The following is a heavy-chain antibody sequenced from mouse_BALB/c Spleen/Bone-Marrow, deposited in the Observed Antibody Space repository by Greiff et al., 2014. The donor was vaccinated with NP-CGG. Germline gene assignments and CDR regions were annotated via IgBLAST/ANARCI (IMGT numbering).Heavy chain of an antibody. V-gene: IGHV1-5*01. CDR1: GYSFTGYW. J-gene: IGHJ2*01. D-gene: IGHD1-2*01. CDR3: SRLGHYYGDSFDY. Sequence: EVQLQQSGTVLARPGASVKMSCKASGYSFTGYWMHWVKQRPGQGLEWIGAIYPGNSDTTYNQQFKSKAKLTAVTSASTAYMELSSLTNEDSAVYYCSRLGHYYGDSFDYWGQGTTLTVS. CDR2: IYPGNSDT.